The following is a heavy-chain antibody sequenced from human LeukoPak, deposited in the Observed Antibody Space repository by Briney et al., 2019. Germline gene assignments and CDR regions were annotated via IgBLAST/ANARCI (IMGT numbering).Heavy chain of an antibody. Sequence: SETLSLTCTVSGGSISSSSYYWGWIRQPPGKGLEWIGSIYYSGSTYYNPSLKSRVTISVDRSKNQFSLKLSSVTAADTAVYYCARDFIAARIIDYWGQGTLVTVSS. D-gene: IGHD6-6*01. J-gene: IGHJ4*02. V-gene: IGHV4-39*07. CDR3: ARDFIAARIIDY. CDR1: GGSISSSSYY. CDR2: IYYSGST.